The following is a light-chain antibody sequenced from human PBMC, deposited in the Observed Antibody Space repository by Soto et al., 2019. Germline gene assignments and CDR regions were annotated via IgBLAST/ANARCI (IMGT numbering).Light chain of an antibody. CDR2: DVS. CDR3: SSYTSSSTLLYV. J-gene: IGLJ1*01. Sequence: QSALTQPASVSGSPGQSITISCAGTSSDVGGYNYISWYQHHPGKAPKLMIYDVSNRPSGVSNRLSGSKSGNTASLSISGLQAEDEADYYCSSYTSSSTLLYVFGTGTKVTAL. CDR1: SSDVGGYNY. V-gene: IGLV2-14*03.